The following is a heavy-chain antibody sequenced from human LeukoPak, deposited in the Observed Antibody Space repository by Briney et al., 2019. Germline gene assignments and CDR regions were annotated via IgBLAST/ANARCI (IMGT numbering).Heavy chain of an antibody. CDR2: INPSGGST. CDR1: GYTFSSYY. Sequence: ASVKVSCEASGYTFSSYYMHWVRQTPGQGLEWMGIINPSGGSTSYAQKFQGRVTMTRDTSTSTVYMELSSLRSEDTAVYYCVRGVVIPATITYWFDPWGQGTLVTVSS. J-gene: IGHJ5*02. CDR3: VRGVVIPATITYWFDP. V-gene: IGHV1-46*01. D-gene: IGHD2-2*02.